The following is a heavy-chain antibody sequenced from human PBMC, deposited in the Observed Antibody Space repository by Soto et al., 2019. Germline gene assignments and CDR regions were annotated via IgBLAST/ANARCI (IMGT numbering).Heavy chain of an antibody. Sequence: GEALKISCKGSGYSFTSYWIGRVRQMTGKGLEWMGTIYPGDADTRSSPSFQGQVPISADKSISTAYLQWSSLKASDTAMYYCARFYDILTGYAFDIWGQGRMVTVS. V-gene: IGHV5-51*01. CDR1: GYSFTSYW. CDR3: ARFYDILTGYAFDI. D-gene: IGHD3-9*01. CDR2: IYPGDADT. J-gene: IGHJ3*02.